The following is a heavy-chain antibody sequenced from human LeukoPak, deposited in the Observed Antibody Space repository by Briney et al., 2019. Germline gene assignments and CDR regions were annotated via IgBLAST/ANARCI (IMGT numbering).Heavy chain of an antibody. D-gene: IGHD4-11*01. CDR3: ARGRTTEMDY. Sequence: SETLSLICTVSGGSISSYYWSWIRQPPGEGLEWIGNIYYIGTTNYNPSLKSRVTISVDMSKNQFSLKLSSVTAADTAVYYCARGRTTEMDYWGQGTLVTVSS. V-gene: IGHV4-59*01. J-gene: IGHJ4*02. CDR1: GGSISSYY. CDR2: IYYIGTT.